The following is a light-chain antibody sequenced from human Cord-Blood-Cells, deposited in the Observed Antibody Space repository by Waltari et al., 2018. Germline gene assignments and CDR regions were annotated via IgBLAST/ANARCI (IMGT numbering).Light chain of an antibody. V-gene: IGKV3-11*01. J-gene: IGKJ3*01. CDR1: QSVSSY. Sequence: EIVLTQSPASLSFSPGDSASIPCRASQSVSSYLAWYQQKPGQAPRLLIYDASNRATGIPARFSGSGSGTDFTLTISSLEPEDFAVYYCQQRSNWPPVTFGPGTKVDIK. CDR3: QQRSNWPPVT. CDR2: DAS.